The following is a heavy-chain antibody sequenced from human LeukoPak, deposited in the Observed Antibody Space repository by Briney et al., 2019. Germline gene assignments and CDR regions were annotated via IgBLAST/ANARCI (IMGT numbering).Heavy chain of an antibody. D-gene: IGHD6-19*01. CDR3: ARHRGGSGWYTHYYYYGMDV. Sequence: SETLSLTCTVSGGSISSYYWSWIRQPPGKGLEWIGYIYYSGSTNYNPSLKSRVTISVDTSKNQFSLKLSSVTAADTAVYYCARHRGGSGWYTHYYYYGMDVWGQGTTVTVSS. CDR2: IYYSGST. V-gene: IGHV4-59*08. J-gene: IGHJ6*02. CDR1: GGSISSYY.